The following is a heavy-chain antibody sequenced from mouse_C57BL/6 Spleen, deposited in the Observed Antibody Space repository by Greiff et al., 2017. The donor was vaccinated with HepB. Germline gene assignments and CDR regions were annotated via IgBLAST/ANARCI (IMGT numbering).Heavy chain of an antibody. CDR3: ASPPYYYGSRGYAMDY. Sequence: QVQLQQSGPGLVQPSQSLSITCTVSGFSLTSYGVHWVRQSPGKGLEWLGVIWSGGSTDYNAAFISRLSISKDNSKSQVFFKMNSLQADDTAIYYCASPPYYYGSRGYAMDYWGQGTSVTVSS. CDR2: IWSGGST. D-gene: IGHD1-1*01. CDR1: GFSLTSYG. V-gene: IGHV2-2*01. J-gene: IGHJ4*01.